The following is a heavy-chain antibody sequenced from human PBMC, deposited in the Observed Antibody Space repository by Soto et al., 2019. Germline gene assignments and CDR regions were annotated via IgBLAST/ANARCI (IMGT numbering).Heavy chain of an antibody. CDR3: AILQIVVVVAATRKGYYDGMDV. Sequence: QVQLVQSGAEVKKPGASVKVSCKASGYTFTNYGISWVRQAPGQGLEWRGWISAYNCHTNYAQKVQGRVTMTTDTSTTTTYMELRSLRSHDTAVYYCAILQIVVVVAATRKGYYDGMDVWGQGTTVTVSS. V-gene: IGHV1-18*01. D-gene: IGHD2-15*01. CDR1: GYTFTNYG. CDR2: ISAYNCHT. J-gene: IGHJ6*02.